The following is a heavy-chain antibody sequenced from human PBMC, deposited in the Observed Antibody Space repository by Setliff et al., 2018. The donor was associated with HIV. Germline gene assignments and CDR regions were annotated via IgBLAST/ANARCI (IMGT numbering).Heavy chain of an antibody. J-gene: IGHJ4*02. CDR2: IYHSGST. Sequence: PSETLSLTCAVSGYSISSGYYWGWIRQPPGKGLEWIGSIYHSGSTYYNPSLKSRVTISVDTSKNQFSLKLSSVTAADTAVYYCARAVSHVDYWGQGTRVTVSS. CDR3: ARAVSHVDY. V-gene: IGHV4-38-2*01. D-gene: IGHD6-19*01. CDR1: GYSISSGYY.